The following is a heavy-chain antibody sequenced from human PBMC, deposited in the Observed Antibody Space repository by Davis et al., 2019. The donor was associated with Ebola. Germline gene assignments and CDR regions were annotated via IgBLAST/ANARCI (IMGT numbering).Heavy chain of an antibody. J-gene: IGHJ4*02. V-gene: IGHV3-23*01. CDR2: ISGSGGST. Sequence: PGGSLRLSCAASGFTFSSYAMSWVRQAPGKGLEWVSAISGSGGSTYYADSVKGRFTISRDNSKNTRYLQMNSLRAEDTAVYYCARLFRMDYYDESGYSLLEMFADWGQGTLVTVSS. D-gene: IGHD3-22*01. CDR1: GFTFSSYA. CDR3: ARLFRMDYYDESGYSLLEMFAD.